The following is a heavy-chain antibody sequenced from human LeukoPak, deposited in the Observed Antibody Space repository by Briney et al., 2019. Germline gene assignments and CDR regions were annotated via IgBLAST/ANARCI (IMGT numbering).Heavy chain of an antibody. V-gene: IGHV4-31*02. CDR2: IYYSGST. D-gene: IGHD4-23*01. CDR3: ARGLRAGGNSFDY. Sequence: LRLSCAASGFTFSSYAMSWIRQPPGKGLEWIGYIYYSGSTYYNPSLKSRVTISVDTSKNQFSLKLSSVTAADTAVYYCARGLRAGGNSFDYWGQGTLVTVSS. J-gene: IGHJ4*02. CDR1: GFTFSSYA.